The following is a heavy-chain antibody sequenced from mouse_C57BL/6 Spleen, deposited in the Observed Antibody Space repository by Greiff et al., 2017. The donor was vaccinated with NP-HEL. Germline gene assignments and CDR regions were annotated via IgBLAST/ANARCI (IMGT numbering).Heavy chain of an antibody. CDR2: IDPSDSYT. V-gene: IGHV1-69*01. CDR1: GYTFTSYW. J-gene: IGHJ3*01. D-gene: IGHD2-4*01. CDR3: ARGYDYDWFAY. Sequence: QVQLQQSGAELVMPGASVKLSCKASGYTFTSYWMHWVKQRPGQGLEWIGEIDPSDSYTNYNQKFKGKSTLTVDKSSSTAYMQLSSLTSEDSAVYYCARGYDYDWFAYWGQGTLVTVSA.